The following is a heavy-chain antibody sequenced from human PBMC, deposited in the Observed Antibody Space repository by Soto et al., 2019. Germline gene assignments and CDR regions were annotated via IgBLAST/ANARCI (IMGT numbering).Heavy chain of an antibody. CDR2: ISSNGGST. J-gene: IGHJ5*02. CDR3: VKGQSTALGVKNWFDP. Sequence: GGSLRLSCSASGFTFSSYAMHWVRQAPGKGLEYVSAISSNGGSTYYADSVKGRFTISRDNSKNTLYLQMSSLRAEDTAVYYCVKGQSTALGVKNWFDPWGQGTLVTVSS. CDR1: GFTFSSYA. D-gene: IGHD3-10*01. V-gene: IGHV3-64D*08.